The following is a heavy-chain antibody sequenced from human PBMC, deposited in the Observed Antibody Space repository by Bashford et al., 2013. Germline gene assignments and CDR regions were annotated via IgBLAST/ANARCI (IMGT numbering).Heavy chain of an antibody. Sequence: VRQAPGKGLEWVSYIGSVNSTLYYADSVTGRFTVSRDKAKKSMYLQMNSLRADDTAVYYCARDVVKDEGLFTQYFHYAMDVWGPGTTVTVSS. J-gene: IGHJ6*02. D-gene: IGHD3-3*01. CDR3: ARDVVKDEGLFTQYFHYAMDV. CDR2: IGSVNSTL. V-gene: IGHV3-48*01.